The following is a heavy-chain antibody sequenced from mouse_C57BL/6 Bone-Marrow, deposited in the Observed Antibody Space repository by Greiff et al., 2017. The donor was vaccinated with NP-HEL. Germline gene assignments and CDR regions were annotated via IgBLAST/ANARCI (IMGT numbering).Heavy chain of an antibody. Sequence: QVQLQQSGAELAKPGASVKLSCKASGYTFTSYWMHWVKQRPGQGLEWIGYINPSSGYTKYNQKFKDKATLTVDKSSSTAYMQLSSLTYEDSAVYYCARCRASTGTRAMDYWGRGTSVTVSS. D-gene: IGHD4-1*02. V-gene: IGHV1-7*01. J-gene: IGHJ4*01. CDR1: GYTFTSYW. CDR3: ARCRASTGTRAMDY. CDR2: INPSSGYT.